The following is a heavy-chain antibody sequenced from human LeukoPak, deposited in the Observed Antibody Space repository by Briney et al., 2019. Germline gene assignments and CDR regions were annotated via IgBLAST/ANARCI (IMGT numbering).Heavy chain of an antibody. V-gene: IGHV1-69*01. CDR3: ARLSDYVWGSYRSFDY. D-gene: IGHD3-16*02. CDR1: GGTFSSYG. Sequence: ASVKVSCKASGGTFSSYGFSWVRQAPGQGLEWMGGIIPIFGTRKYAQKFQGRVMITADESTSTAYMELRSLRSDDTAVYYCARLSDYVWGSYRSFDYWGQGTLVTVSS. J-gene: IGHJ4*02. CDR2: IIPIFGTR.